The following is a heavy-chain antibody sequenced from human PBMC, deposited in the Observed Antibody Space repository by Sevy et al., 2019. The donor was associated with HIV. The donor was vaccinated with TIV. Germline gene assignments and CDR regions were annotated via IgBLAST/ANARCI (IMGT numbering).Heavy chain of an antibody. D-gene: IGHD3-22*01. CDR1: GFTFGDYA. J-gene: IGHJ3*02. V-gene: IGHV3-49*03. CDR2: IRSKAYGGTT. CDR3: TRERVQYYDDSNGYAGAFDI. Sequence: GGSPRLSCTASGFTFGDYAMSWFRQAPGKGLEWVGFIRSKAYGGTTEYAASVKGRFTISRDDSKSIAYLQMNSLKTEDTAVYYCTRERVQYYDDSNGYAGAFDIWGQGTMVSVSS.